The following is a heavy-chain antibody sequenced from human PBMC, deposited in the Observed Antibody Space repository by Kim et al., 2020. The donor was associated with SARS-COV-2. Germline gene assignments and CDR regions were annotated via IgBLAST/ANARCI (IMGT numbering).Heavy chain of an antibody. V-gene: IGHV3-13*03. J-gene: IGHJ4*02. CDR3: ARGLSRAVAGLLSLYYFDY. D-gene: IGHD6-19*01. Sequence: KGHITISRENAKNSLYLQMNSLRAGDTAVYYCARGLSRAVAGLLSLYYFDYWGQGTLVTVSS.